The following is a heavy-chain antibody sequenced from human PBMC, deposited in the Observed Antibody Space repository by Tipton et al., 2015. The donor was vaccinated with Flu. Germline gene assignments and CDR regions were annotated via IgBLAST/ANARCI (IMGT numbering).Heavy chain of an antibody. V-gene: IGHV4-59*08. CDR1: GGSISSYY. Sequence: TLSLTCTVSGGSISSYYWSWIRQPPGKGLEWIAYFYYSGSTNYNPSLKSRVTISVDTSKNQFSLKLSSVTAADTAVYYCARGAAAWFGELLGWFDPWGQGALVTVSS. CDR3: ARGAAAWFGELLGWFDP. D-gene: IGHD3-10*01. J-gene: IGHJ5*02. CDR2: FYYSGST.